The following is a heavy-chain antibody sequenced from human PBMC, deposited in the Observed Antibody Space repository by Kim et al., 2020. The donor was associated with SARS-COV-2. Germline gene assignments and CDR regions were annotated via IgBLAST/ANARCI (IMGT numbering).Heavy chain of an antibody. J-gene: IGHJ4*02. D-gene: IGHD4-17*01. CDR1: GYNFEKFW. Sequence: GESLKISCKASGYNFEKFWISWVRQQPGKGLEWMGRLDPSDSYTNNNPSFEGRVSLSVDKYINTAYLQWTNLQASDTAFYFCATPSASLTTSLGNWGQGTLLPVSA. V-gene: IGHV5-10-1*01. CDR2: LDPSDSYT. CDR3: ATPSASLTTSLGN.